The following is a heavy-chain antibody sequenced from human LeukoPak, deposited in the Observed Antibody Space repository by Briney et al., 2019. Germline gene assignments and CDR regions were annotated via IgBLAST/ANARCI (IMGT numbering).Heavy chain of an antibody. CDR3: ARKYSSGWVFDY. CDR1: GGTFSSYA. CDR2: IITIFGTA. Sequence: GASVKVSCKASGGTFSSYAISWVRQAPGQGLEWMGGIITIFGTANYAQKFQGRVTITADESTSTAYMELSSLRSEDTAVYYCARKYSSGWVFDYWGQGTLVTVSS. V-gene: IGHV1-69*13. J-gene: IGHJ4*02. D-gene: IGHD6-25*01.